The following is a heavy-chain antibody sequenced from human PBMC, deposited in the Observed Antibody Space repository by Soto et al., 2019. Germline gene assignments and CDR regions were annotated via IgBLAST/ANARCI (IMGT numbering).Heavy chain of an antibody. J-gene: IGHJ6*02. CDR2: ISYDGSNK. V-gene: IGHV3-30-3*01. CDR3: ARAQGEVDYVYYYGMDV. D-gene: IGHD4-17*01. CDR1: GFTFSSYA. Sequence: QVQLVESGGGVVQPGRSLRLSCAASGFTFSSYAMHWVRQAPGKGLEWVAVISYDGSNKYYADSVKGRFTISRDNSKNTLYLQMNSLRAEDTAVYYCARAQGEVDYVYYYGMDVWGQGTTVTVSS.